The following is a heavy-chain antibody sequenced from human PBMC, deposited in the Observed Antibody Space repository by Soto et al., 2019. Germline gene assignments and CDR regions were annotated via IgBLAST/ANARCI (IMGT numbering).Heavy chain of an antibody. Sequence: PGGSLRLSCAASGYTFSSYSMNWVRQAPGKGLEWVSSISSSSSYIYYADSVKGRFAISRDNAKNSLYLQMNSLRAEDTAVYYCAREQDSSSWLRYYYYGMDVWGQGTTVTVS. CDR2: ISSSSSYI. CDR1: GYTFSSYS. D-gene: IGHD6-13*01. CDR3: AREQDSSSWLRYYYYGMDV. J-gene: IGHJ6*02. V-gene: IGHV3-21*01.